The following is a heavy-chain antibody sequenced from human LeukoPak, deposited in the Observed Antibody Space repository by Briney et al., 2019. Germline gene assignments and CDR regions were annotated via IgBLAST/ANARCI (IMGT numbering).Heavy chain of an antibody. V-gene: IGHV1-2*02. Sequence: ASVKVSCKASGYTFTGYYMHWVRQAPGQGLEWMGWINPNSGGTNYAQKVQGRVTMTTDTSTRTAYMEVRSLRSDDTAVYFCARVRTGSFYLWDYWGQGTLVTVSS. CDR1: GYTFTGYY. J-gene: IGHJ4*02. CDR3: ARVRTGSFYLWDY. CDR2: INPNSGGT. D-gene: IGHD1-26*01.